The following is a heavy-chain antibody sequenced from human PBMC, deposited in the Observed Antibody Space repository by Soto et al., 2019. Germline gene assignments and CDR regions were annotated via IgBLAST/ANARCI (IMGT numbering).Heavy chain of an antibody. CDR3: SRGDY. CDR2: IYHSGAT. V-gene: IGHV4-31*03. Sequence: QVQLQESGPRLVRPSQTLSLTCTVSGESIDTAGYYWTWIRQRPGRGLEWLGFIYHSGATYYSSSMKSRLSISIDRSQNQFSLKVTSVTAADTAVYFCSRGDYWGQGMLVTVS. CDR1: GESIDTAGYY. J-gene: IGHJ4*02.